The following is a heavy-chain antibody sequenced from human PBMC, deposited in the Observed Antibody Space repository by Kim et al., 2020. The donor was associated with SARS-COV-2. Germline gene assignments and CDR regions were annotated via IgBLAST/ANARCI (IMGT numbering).Heavy chain of an antibody. CDR3: ASSPITMVRGVNSYNWFDP. Sequence: SLKVSCKASGGTFSSYAISWVRQAPGQGLEWMGGIIPIFGTANYAQKFQGRVTITADKSTSTAYMELSSLRSEDTAVYYCASSPITMVRGVNSYNWFDPWGQGTLVTVSS. V-gene: IGHV1-69*06. CDR2: IIPIFGTA. CDR1: GGTFSSYA. J-gene: IGHJ5*02. D-gene: IGHD3-10*01.